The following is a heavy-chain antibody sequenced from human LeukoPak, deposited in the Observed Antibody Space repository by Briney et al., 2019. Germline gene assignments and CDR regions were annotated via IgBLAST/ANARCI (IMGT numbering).Heavy chain of an antibody. CDR1: GYTFRSYG. Sequence: ASVKVSCKGSGYTFRSYGITWVRQAPGQGLEWMGWISANNGNTNYPQKFQGRVTMTTDTSTTTAYMELRSLRSDDTAVYYCARGRGDYYGSSGNWFDPWGQGALVTVSS. CDR3: ARGRGDYYGSSGNWFDP. J-gene: IGHJ5*02. V-gene: IGHV1-18*01. D-gene: IGHD3-22*01. CDR2: ISANNGNT.